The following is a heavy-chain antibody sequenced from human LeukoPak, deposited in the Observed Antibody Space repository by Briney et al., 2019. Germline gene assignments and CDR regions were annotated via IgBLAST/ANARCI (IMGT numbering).Heavy chain of an antibody. CDR1: GFPFSSYW. CDR2: IKQDGSEK. CDR3: ARGGYSYGEYY. Sequence: GGSLRLSCAASGFPFSSYWMSWVRQAPGKGLEWVANIKQDGSEKYYVDSVKGRFTISRDNAKNSLYLQMNSLRAEDTAVYYCARGGYSYGEYYWGQGTLVTVSS. V-gene: IGHV3-7*04. J-gene: IGHJ4*02. D-gene: IGHD5-18*01.